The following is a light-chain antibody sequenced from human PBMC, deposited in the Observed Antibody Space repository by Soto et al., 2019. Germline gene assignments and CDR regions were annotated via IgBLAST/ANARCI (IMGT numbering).Light chain of an antibody. CDR2: GAS. V-gene: IGKV3-15*01. CDR3: QKYNNWLGT. CDR1: ESVNSN. Sequence: EIVMTQSPATLSVSPGERATLSCRASESVNSNLAWYQVKPGQAPRVLIYGASTRATGIPARFSGSGSGTEFTLTISSLQSEDFAVYYCQKYNNWLGTFGQGTKVDIK. J-gene: IGKJ1*01.